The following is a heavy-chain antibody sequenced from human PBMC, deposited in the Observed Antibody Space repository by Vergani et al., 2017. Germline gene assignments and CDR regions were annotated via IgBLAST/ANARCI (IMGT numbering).Heavy chain of an antibody. D-gene: IGHD5-12*01. CDR3: ARDRVDIVATTTYYYYYYGMDV. CDR1: GFPVSSNY. CDR2: IYSGGST. Sequence: EVQLVESGGGLVQPGGSLRLSCAASGFPVSSNYMSWVRQAPGKGLEWVSVIYSGGSTYYADSVKGRFTISRHNSKNTLYLQMNSLIAEDTAVYYCARDRVDIVATTTYYYYYYGMDVWGQGTTVTVSS. J-gene: IGHJ6*02. V-gene: IGHV3-53*04.